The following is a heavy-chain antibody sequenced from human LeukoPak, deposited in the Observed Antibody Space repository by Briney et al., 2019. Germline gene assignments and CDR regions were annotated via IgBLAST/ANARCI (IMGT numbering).Heavy chain of an antibody. CDR2: IYYSGST. CDR1: GGSISNYF. CDR3: ARGAIAARPYYFDY. J-gene: IGHJ4*02. Sequence: SETLSLTCTVSGGSISNYFWTWIRQPPGKGLEWIGYIYYSGSTNYNPSLKSRVTISVDTSKNQFSLKLSSVTAADTAVYYCARGAIAARPYYFDYWGQGTLVTVSS. D-gene: IGHD6-6*01. V-gene: IGHV4-59*01.